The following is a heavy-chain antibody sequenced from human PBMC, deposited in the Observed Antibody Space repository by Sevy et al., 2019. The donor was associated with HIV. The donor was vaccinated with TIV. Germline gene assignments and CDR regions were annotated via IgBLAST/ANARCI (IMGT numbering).Heavy chain of an antibody. V-gene: IGHV3-33*06. J-gene: IGHJ6*03. Sequence: GGSLRLSCAASGFTFSSYGMHWVRQAPGKGLEWVAVIWYDGSNKYYADSVKGRFTISRDNSKNTLYLQMNSLRAEDTAVYYCAKDKEGWLQLDYYYYMDVWDKGTTVTVSS. D-gene: IGHD5-12*01. CDR2: IWYDGSNK. CDR3: AKDKEGWLQLDYYYYMDV. CDR1: GFTFSSYG.